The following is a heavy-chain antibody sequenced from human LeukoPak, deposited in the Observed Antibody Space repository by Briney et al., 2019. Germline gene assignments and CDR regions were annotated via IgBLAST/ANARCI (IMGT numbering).Heavy chain of an antibody. CDR1: GFTFSSYA. D-gene: IGHD2-21*02. CDR2: ISGSGGST. Sequence: GGSLRLSCAASGFTFSSYAMSWVRQAPGKGLEWVSAISGSGGSTYYADSVKGRFTISRDNAKNSLYLQMNSLRAEDTAVYYCARDPPPYCGGDCYNWGQGTLVTVSS. V-gene: IGHV3-23*01. J-gene: IGHJ4*02. CDR3: ARDPPPYCGGDCYN.